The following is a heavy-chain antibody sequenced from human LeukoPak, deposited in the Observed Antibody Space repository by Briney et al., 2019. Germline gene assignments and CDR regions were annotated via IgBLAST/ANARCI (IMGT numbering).Heavy chain of an antibody. Sequence: SGTLSLTCTVSGGSISSCYWSWIRQPAGKGLEWIGRIHTSGSTNYNPSLKSRVTMSVDTSKKQFSLKLTSVTAADTAVYYCARAGDYGDYVGWFDPWGQGTLVTVSS. V-gene: IGHV4-4*07. CDR1: GGSISSCY. CDR3: ARAGDYGDYVGWFDP. D-gene: IGHD4-17*01. CDR2: IHTSGST. J-gene: IGHJ5*02.